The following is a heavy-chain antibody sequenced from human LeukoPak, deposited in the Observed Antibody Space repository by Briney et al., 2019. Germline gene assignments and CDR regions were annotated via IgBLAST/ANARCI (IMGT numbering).Heavy chain of an antibody. CDR3: ARASTVTTPDY. D-gene: IGHD4-17*01. V-gene: IGHV4-34*01. CDR2: INHSGST. Sequence: SETLSLTCAVYGGSFSGYYWSWILQPPGKGLEWIGEINHSGSTNYNPSLKSRVTISVDTSKNQFSLKLSSVTAADTAVYYCARASTVTTPDYWGQGTLVTVSS. J-gene: IGHJ4*02. CDR1: GGSFSGYY.